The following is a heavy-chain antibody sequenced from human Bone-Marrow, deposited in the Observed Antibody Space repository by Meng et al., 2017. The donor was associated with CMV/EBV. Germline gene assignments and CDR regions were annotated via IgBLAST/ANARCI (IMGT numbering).Heavy chain of an antibody. J-gene: IGHJ4*02. CDR3: AKEIITGTTAGLDY. V-gene: IGHV3-30*02. Sequence: GGSLRLSCAASGFTFSSYGMHWVRQAPGKGLEWVAFIRYDGSNKYYADSVKGRFTISRDNSKNTPYLQMNSLRAEDTAVYYCAKEIITGTTAGLDYWGQGTLVTVSS. D-gene: IGHD1-7*01. CDR2: IRYDGSNK. CDR1: GFTFSSYG.